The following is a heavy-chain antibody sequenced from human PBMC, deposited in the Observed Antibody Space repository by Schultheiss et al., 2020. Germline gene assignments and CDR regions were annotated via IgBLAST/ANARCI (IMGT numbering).Heavy chain of an antibody. J-gene: IGHJ4*02. CDR1: RFTFSNYG. V-gene: IGHV3-48*03. D-gene: IGHD5-18*01. CDR3: AREGGRGYSYGYDY. CDR2: ISDTGSTI. Sequence: GESLKISCAVSRFTFSNYGMSWVRQAPGKGLEWVSYISDTGSTIYYADSVRGRFTISRDSAKNSLYLQMNSLRAEDTAVYYCAREGGRGYSYGYDYWGQGTLVTVSS.